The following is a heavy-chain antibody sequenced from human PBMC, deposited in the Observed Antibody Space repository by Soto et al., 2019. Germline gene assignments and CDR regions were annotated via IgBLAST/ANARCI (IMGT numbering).Heavy chain of an antibody. V-gene: IGHV5-51*01. J-gene: IGHJ6*02. D-gene: IGHD2-15*01. Sequence: GESLKISCKGSGYSFTSYSVGWVRQMPGKGLEWMGIIYPGDSDTRYSPSFQGQVTISADKSISTAYLQWSSLKASDTAMYYCASRVVWAVCSGGSSYSYRYYYYGMDVWGQGTTVTVSS. CDR2: IYPGDSDT. CDR1: GYSFTSYS. CDR3: ASRVVWAVCSGGSSYSYRYYYYGMDV.